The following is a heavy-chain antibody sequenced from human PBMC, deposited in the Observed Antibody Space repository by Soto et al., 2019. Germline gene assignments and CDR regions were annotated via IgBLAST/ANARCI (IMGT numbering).Heavy chain of an antibody. CDR3: ARDIITVAGYDAFDI. J-gene: IGHJ3*02. D-gene: IGHD6-19*01. Sequence: PGGSLRLSCAASGFTVSSNYMNWVRQAPGKGLEWVSVIYSGGSTYYADSVKGRFTISRDNSKNTLYLQMNSLRAEDTAVYYCARDIITVAGYDAFDIWGQGTMVTVSS. CDR2: IYSGGST. CDR1: GFTVSSNY. V-gene: IGHV3-66*01.